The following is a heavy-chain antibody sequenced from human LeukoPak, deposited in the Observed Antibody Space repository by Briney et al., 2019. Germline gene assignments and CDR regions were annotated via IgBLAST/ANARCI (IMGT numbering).Heavy chain of an antibody. CDR2: IRSAANNYAP. CDR3: TRPGRDGYTDY. J-gene: IGHJ4*02. Sequence: GGSLRLSCAASGFTFSASTMHRVRQAPGKGLEWVGRIRSAANNYAPAYAASVKGRITTSRDESDNKAYLQRNSLKTEDTAVYYCTRPGRDGYTDYWGQGTLVTVSS. D-gene: IGHD5-24*01. CDR1: GFTFSAST. V-gene: IGHV3-73*01.